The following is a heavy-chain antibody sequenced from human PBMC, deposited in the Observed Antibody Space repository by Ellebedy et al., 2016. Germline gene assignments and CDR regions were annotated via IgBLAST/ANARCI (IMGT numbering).Heavy chain of an antibody. V-gene: IGHV4-34*01. CDR2: INHSGST. D-gene: IGHD3-16*01. J-gene: IGHJ6*03. CDR1: GGSFSGYY. Sequence: SETLSLTXAVYGGSFSGYYWSWIRQPPGKGLEWIGEINHSGSTNYNPSLKSRVTISVDTSKNQFSLKLSSVTAADTAVYYCASPRWGSRYYYYMDVWGKGTTVTVSS. CDR3: ASPRWGSRYYYYMDV.